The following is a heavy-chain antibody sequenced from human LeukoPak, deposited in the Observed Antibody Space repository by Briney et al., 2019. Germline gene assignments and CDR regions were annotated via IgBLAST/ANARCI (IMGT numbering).Heavy chain of an antibody. V-gene: IGHV1-2*02. Sequence: APVNVSCKASGYTFTGYYMHWVRQAPGQGLDWMGWINPNSGGTNYAQKFQGRVTMTRDTSISTAYMELSRLRSDDTAVSYCARWGDIVVVPAAPRDNDAFDIWGQGTMVTVSS. J-gene: IGHJ3*02. CDR3: ARWGDIVVVPAAPRDNDAFDI. D-gene: IGHD2-2*01. CDR1: GYTFTGYY. CDR2: INPNSGGT.